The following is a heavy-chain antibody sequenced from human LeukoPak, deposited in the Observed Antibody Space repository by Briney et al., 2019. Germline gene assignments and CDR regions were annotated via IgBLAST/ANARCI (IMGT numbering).Heavy chain of an antibody. J-gene: IGHJ3*01. CDR3: KRSFAAGFQL. V-gene: IGHV3-7*04. CDR2: MKQDGSEE. Sequence: GGSLRLSCAASGFTFSSFWMSWVRHAPGKGLEWVANMKQDGSEEYYVDSVKGRFTISRDNAKNSLYLEMNSLRAEDTAVYYWKRSFAAGFQLWGQGTVVTVSS. D-gene: IGHD6-25*01. CDR1: GFTFSSFW.